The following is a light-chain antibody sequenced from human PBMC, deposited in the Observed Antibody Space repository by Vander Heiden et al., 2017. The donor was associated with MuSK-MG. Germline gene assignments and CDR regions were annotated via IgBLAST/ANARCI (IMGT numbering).Light chain of an antibody. J-gene: IGKJ4*01. CDR1: QSVSSY. Sequence: EIVLTQSPATLSLSPGERATLSCRASQSVSSYLAWYQQKPGQAPRLLIYDASNRATGIPARFSGSGSGTDFTLTISSLETEDFAVYYCKQRSNGQPLTFGGGTKVEIK. V-gene: IGKV3-11*01. CDR2: DAS. CDR3: KQRSNGQPLT.